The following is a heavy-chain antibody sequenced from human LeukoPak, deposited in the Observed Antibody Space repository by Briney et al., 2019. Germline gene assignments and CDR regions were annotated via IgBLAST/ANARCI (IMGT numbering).Heavy chain of an antibody. V-gene: IGHV3-53*01. CDR3: ARLPEWELDSGWFDP. J-gene: IGHJ5*02. CDR2: IYSGGST. D-gene: IGHD1-26*01. Sequence: GGSLRLSCAASGFTVSSNYMSWVRQAPGKGLEWVSVIYSGGSTYYADSVKGRFTISRDNSKNTLYLQMNSLRAEDTAVYYCARLPEWELDSGWFDPWGQGTLVTVSS. CDR1: GFTVSSNY.